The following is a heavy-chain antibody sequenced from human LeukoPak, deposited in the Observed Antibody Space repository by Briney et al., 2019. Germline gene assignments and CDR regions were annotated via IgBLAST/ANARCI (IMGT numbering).Heavy chain of an antibody. CDR3: ARAPWGHILGLKV. CDR2: ISDNCGST. CDR1: GFSFSSYA. V-gene: IGHV3-23*01. Sequence: GGSLRLSCAASGFSFSSYAMNWVRLAPAQGLERVSAISDNCGSTYYADSVEGRFTFSRDDYKNTLFLQMNSLRGEDTAVFYCARAPWGHILGLKVWGQGTLVTVSS. J-gene: IGHJ4*02. D-gene: IGHD2-21*01.